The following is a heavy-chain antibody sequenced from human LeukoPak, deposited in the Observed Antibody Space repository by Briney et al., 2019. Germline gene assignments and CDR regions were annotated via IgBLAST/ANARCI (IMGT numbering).Heavy chain of an antibody. D-gene: IGHD3-3*01. Sequence: ASVKVSCKASGYTFTSYDINWVRQATGQGLEWMGWMNPNSGNTGYAQKFQGRVTMTRNTSISTAYMELSSLRSEDTAVYYCARGRFGVVIPDYWGQGTLVTVTS. CDR2: MNPNSGNT. J-gene: IGHJ4*02. CDR3: ARGRFGVVIPDY. CDR1: GYTFTSYD. V-gene: IGHV1-8*01.